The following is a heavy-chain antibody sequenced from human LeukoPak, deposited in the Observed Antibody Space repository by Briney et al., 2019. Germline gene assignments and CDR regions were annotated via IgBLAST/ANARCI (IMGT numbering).Heavy chain of an antibody. CDR1: GFTFSSYA. CDR2: ISYDGSNK. D-gene: IGHD2-15*01. J-gene: IGHJ5*02. CDR3: ARDNCSGGSCFGWFDP. V-gene: IGHV3-30-3*01. Sequence: PGRSLRLSCAASGFTFSSYAMLWVRQPPGKALEWVAVISYDGSNKYYADSVKGRFTISRDNSKTTPYLQMNCLRAEDTAVYYCARDNCSGGSCFGWFDPWGQGTLVTVSS.